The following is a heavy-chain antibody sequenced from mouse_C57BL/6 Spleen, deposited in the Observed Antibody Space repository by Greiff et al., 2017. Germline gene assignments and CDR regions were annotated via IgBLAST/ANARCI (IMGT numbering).Heavy chain of an antibody. Sequence: VQLQQSGPELVKPGASVKISCKASGYTFTDYYMNWVKQSHGKSLEWIGDINPNNGGTSYNQKFKGKATLTVDKSSSTAYMELRSLTSEDSAVYYCARWVTPYYFDYWGQGTTLTVSS. V-gene: IGHV1-26*01. CDR1: GYTFTDYY. J-gene: IGHJ2*01. CDR2: INPNNGGT. D-gene: IGHD2-13*01. CDR3: ARWVTPYYFDY.